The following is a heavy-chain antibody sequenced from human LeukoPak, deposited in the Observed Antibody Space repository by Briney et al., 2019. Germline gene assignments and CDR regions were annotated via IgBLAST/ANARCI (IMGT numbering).Heavy chain of an antibody. CDR2: ISGSGGST. D-gene: IGHD2-15*01. CDR1: GFTFSSYA. Sequence: GRSLRLSCAASGFTFSSYAMSWARQAPGKGLEWVSAISGSGGSTYYADSVKGRFTISRDNSKNTLYLQMNSLRAEDTAVYYCASDIVVVVADKIFDIWGQGTMVTVSS. CDR3: ASDIVVVVADKIFDI. V-gene: IGHV3-23*01. J-gene: IGHJ3*02.